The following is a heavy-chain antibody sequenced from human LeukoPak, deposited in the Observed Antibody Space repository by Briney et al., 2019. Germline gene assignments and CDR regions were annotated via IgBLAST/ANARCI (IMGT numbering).Heavy chain of an antibody. V-gene: IGHV1-46*01. J-gene: IGHJ5*02. Sequence: ASVKVSCKASGYTFTSYYMHWVRQAPGQGLEWMGIINPSGGSTSYAQKLQGRVTMTTDTSTSTAYMELRSLRSDDTAVYYCASSETPEGLYNWNYIWFDPWGQGTLVTVSS. D-gene: IGHD1-7*01. CDR2: INPSGGST. CDR3: ASSETPEGLYNWNYIWFDP. CDR1: GYTFTSYY.